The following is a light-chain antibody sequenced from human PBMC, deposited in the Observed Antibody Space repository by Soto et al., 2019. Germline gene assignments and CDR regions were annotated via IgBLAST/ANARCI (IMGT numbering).Light chain of an antibody. Sequence: IVMTQSPATLSVSPGERVTLSCRASESVYNSLAWFQQIPGQAPRLLIYSASTRASGIPARFTGSGSGTEFTLTISSLQSEDFAVYYCQQYSNWPPITFGQGTRLEIK. CDR1: ESVYNS. V-gene: IGKV3-15*01. CDR3: QQYSNWPPIT. CDR2: SAS. J-gene: IGKJ5*01.